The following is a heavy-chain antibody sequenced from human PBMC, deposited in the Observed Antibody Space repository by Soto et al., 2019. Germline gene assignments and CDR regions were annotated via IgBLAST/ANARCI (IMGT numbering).Heavy chain of an antibody. CDR2: IYYSGST. Sequence: PSETLSLTCTVSGGSISSGGCYWIWIRQHPGKGLEWIGYIYYSGSTYYNPSLKSRVTISVDTSKNQFSLKLSSVTAADTAVYYCARVVVGPYYFGYWGQGTLVTVSS. D-gene: IGHD2-21*01. CDR3: ARVVVGPYYFGY. J-gene: IGHJ4*02. V-gene: IGHV4-31*03. CDR1: GGSISSGGCY.